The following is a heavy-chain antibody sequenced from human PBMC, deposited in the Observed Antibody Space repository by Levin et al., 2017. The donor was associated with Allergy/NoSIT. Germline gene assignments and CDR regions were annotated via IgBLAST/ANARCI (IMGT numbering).Heavy chain of an antibody. V-gene: IGHV4-38-2*02. CDR1: GYSISSGYY. J-gene: IGHJ4*02. Sequence: SCTVSGYSISSGYYWGWIRQPPGEGLEWIGTIYQSGNTYYNPSLKSRVTISIDTSKNQFSLKLSSVTVADTAVYYCARDLRDYYDGSGFFDSWGQGTLVSVSS. CDR2: IYQSGNT. D-gene: IGHD3-22*01. CDR3: ARDLRDYYDGSGFFDS.